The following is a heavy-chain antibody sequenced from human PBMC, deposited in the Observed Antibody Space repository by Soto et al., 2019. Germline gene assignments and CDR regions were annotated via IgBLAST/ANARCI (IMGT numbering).Heavy chain of an antibody. Sequence: ASVKVSCKASGYTFTCYYMHWVRQAPGQGLEWMGWINPNSGGTNYAQKFQGWVTMTRDTSISTAYMELSRLRSDDTAVYYCARVFLHHAFDIWGQGTMVTVSS. D-gene: IGHD3-3*01. V-gene: IGHV1-2*04. CDR3: ARVFLHHAFDI. CDR1: GYTFTCYY. CDR2: INPNSGGT. J-gene: IGHJ3*02.